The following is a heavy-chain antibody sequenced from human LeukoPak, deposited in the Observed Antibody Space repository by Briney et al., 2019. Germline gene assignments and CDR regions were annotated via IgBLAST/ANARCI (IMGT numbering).Heavy chain of an antibody. CDR1: GSISSYY. CDR3: ATETYGDGTLDY. D-gene: IGHD4-17*01. J-gene: IGHJ4*02. CDR2: IYYSGST. Sequence: SETLSLTCTVSGSISSYYWSWIRQPPGKGLEWIGYIYYSGSTNYNPSLKSRVTISVDTSKNQFSLKLSSVTAADTAVYYCATETYGDGTLDYWGQGTLVTVSS. V-gene: IGHV4-59*08.